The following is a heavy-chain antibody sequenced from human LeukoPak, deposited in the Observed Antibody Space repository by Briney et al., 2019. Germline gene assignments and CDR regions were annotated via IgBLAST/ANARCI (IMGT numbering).Heavy chain of an antibody. CDR2: ILYSGST. CDR1: SGSISTSNYY. CDR3: ARERLGGSYYRPVDY. D-gene: IGHD1-26*01. V-gene: IGHV4-39*07. J-gene: IGHJ4*02. Sequence: SETLSLTCTVSSGSISTSNYYWGWVRQPPGKALEWIGNILYSGSTYYSPSLKSRVTISLDTSKNQFSLKLSSVSAEDTALYYCARERLGGSYYRPVDYWGQGTLVTVSS.